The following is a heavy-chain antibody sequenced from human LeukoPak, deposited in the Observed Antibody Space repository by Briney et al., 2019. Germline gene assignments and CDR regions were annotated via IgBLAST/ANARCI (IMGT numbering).Heavy chain of an antibody. D-gene: IGHD3-16*02. CDR2: VNGYNGNT. J-gene: IGHJ4*02. CDR1: GYTFTSHG. V-gene: IGHV1-18*01. CDR3: ARDRPVMITFGGVIIAAY. Sequence: ASVKVSCKASGYTFTSHGINWLRQAPGQGLEWMGWVNGYNGNTDYAQKFQGRVTMTTDRSTNTVYMELRSLRSDDTAVYYCARDRPVMITFGGVIIAAYWGQGTLVSVSS.